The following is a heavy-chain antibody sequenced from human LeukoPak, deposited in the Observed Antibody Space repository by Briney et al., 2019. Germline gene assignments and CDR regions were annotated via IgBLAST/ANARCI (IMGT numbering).Heavy chain of an antibody. D-gene: IGHD3-10*01. CDR2: IYYSGST. CDR3: ARERVGDAFDI. V-gene: IGHV4-30-4*01. J-gene: IGHJ3*02. CDR1: GGSISSGDYY. Sequence: PSQTLSLTCTVSGGSISSGDYYWSWIRQPPGKGLEWIGYIYYSGSTYYNPSLKSRVTISVDTSKNQFFLKLSSVTAADTAVYYCARERVGDAFDIWGQGTMVTVSS.